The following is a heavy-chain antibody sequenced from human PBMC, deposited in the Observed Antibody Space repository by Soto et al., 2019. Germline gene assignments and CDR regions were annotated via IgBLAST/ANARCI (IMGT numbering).Heavy chain of an antibody. CDR2: FDPEDGET. D-gene: IGHD3-9*01. V-gene: IGHV1-24*01. J-gene: IGHJ6*03. CDR3: ARERGGYDILTGYRGYYYYYMDV. CDR1: GYTLTELS. Sequence: ASVKVSCKVSGYTLTELSMHWVRQAPGKGLEWKGGFDPEDGETIYAQKLQGRVTMTRNTSISTAYMELSSLRSEDTAVYYCARERGGYDILTGYRGYYYYYMDVWGKGTTVTVSS.